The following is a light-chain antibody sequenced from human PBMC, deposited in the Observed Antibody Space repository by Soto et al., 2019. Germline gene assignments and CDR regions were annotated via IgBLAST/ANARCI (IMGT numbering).Light chain of an antibody. Sequence: DIQMTQSPSTLSVSVGDRVTITCRASQSISSYLNWYQQKPGKAPKLLIYAASSLQSGVPSRFSGSGSGTDFTLTISSLQPEDFATYYCQQSYSTPLTFGGGTKWIS. CDR1: QSISSY. CDR2: AAS. J-gene: IGKJ4*01. V-gene: IGKV1-39*01. CDR3: QQSYSTPLT.